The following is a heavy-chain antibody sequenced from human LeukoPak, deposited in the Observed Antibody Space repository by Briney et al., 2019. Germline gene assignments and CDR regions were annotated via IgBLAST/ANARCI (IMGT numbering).Heavy chain of an antibody. CDR1: GYTFTSYD. J-gene: IGHJ6*03. Sequence: EASVKVSCKASGYTFTSYDINWVRQATGQGLEWMGWMNPNSGNTGYAQKFQGRVTMTRNTSISTAYMELSSLRSEDTAVYYCARTMVRGVIDYYYYMDVWGKGTTVTISS. CDR2: MNPNSGNT. D-gene: IGHD3-10*01. CDR3: ARTMVRGVIDYYYYMDV. V-gene: IGHV1-8*01.